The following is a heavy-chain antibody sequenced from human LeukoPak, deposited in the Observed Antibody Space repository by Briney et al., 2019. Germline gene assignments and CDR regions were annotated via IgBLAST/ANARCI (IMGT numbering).Heavy chain of an antibody. J-gene: IGHJ3*02. CDR1: GFTFSSYS. D-gene: IGHD4-17*01. CDR3: AREGTVTTWAFDI. Sequence: GGSLRLSCAASGFTFSSYSTNWVRQAPGKGLEWVSSISSSSSYIYYADSVKGRFTISRDNAKNSLYLQMNSLRAEDTAVYYCAREGTVTTWAFDIWGQGTMVTVPS. CDR2: ISSSSSYI. V-gene: IGHV3-21*01.